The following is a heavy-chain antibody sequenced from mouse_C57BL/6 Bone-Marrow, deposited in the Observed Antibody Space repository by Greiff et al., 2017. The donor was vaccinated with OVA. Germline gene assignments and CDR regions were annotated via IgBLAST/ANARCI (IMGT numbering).Heavy chain of an antibody. Sequence: VQLQQSGPGLVAPSQSLSITCTVSGFSLTSYAISWVRQPPGKGLEWLGVIWTGGGTNYNSALKSRLSISKDNSKSQVFLKMNSLQTDDTARYYCASLYYYGIRDYFDYWGQGTTLTVSS. CDR3: ASLYYYGIRDYFDY. V-gene: IGHV2-9-1*01. D-gene: IGHD1-1*01. J-gene: IGHJ2*01. CDR2: IWTGGGT. CDR1: GFSLTSYA.